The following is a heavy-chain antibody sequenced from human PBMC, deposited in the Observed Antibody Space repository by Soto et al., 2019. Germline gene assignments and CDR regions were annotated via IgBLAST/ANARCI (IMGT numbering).Heavy chain of an antibody. CDR1: GGSISSSSYY. CDR3: ARQGYCSSTSCYIYYYYYMDV. V-gene: IGHV4-39*01. CDR2: IYYSGST. Sequence: LTCTVSGGSISSSSYYWGWIRQPPGKGLEWIGSIYYSGSTYYNPSLKSRVTISVDTSKNQFSLKLSSVTAADTAVYYCARQGYCSSTSCYIYYYYYMDVWGKGTTVTVSS. D-gene: IGHD2-2*02. J-gene: IGHJ6*03.